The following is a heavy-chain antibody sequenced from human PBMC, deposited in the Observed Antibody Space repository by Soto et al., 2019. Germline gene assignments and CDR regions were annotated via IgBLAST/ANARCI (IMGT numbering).Heavy chain of an antibody. J-gene: IGHJ6*02. CDR2: ISYDGSNK. V-gene: IGHV3-30-3*01. D-gene: IGHD2-2*01. CDR1: GFTFSSYA. CDR3: ARDLDCISTSCYGGDYYYYGMDV. Sequence: PGGSLRLSCAASGFTFSSYAMHWVRQAPGKGLEWVAVISYDGSNKYYADSVKGRFTISRDNSKNTLYLQMNSLRAEDTAVYYCARDLDCISTSCYGGDYYYYGMDVWGQGTTVTVSS.